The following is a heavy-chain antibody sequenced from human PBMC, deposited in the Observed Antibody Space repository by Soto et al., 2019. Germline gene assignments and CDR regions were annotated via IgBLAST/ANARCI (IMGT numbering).Heavy chain of an antibody. Sequence: PGGSLRLSCAASGFTFSSYAMSWVRQAPGKGLEWVSAISGSGGSTYYADSVKQFSLRLKSVTAADTGVYYCARLRGGIFGPSDYWGQGTPVTVSS. D-gene: IGHD3-22*01. CDR2: ISGSGGST. CDR1: GFTFSSYA. V-gene: IGHV3-23*01. J-gene: IGHJ4*02. CDR3: Y.